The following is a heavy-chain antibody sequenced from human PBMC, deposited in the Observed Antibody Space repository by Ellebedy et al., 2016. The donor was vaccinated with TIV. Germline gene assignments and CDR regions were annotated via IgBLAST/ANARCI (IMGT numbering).Heavy chain of an antibody. CDR3: ARAPAGTQQSPLDY. CDR1: GDSISSSNW. CDR2: INQSGST. D-gene: IGHD6-13*01. Sequence: MPSETLSLTCAVSGDSISSSNWWSWVRQTPGKGLEWIGEINQSGSTNYNPSLKSRVTISVDKSKNQFSLKLTAVTAADTAVYYCARAPAGTQQSPLDYWGQGTLVTVSS. J-gene: IGHJ4*02. V-gene: IGHV4-4*02.